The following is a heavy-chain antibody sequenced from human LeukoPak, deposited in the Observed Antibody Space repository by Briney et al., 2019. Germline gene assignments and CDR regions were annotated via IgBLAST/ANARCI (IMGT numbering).Heavy chain of an antibody. V-gene: IGHV3-23*01. J-gene: IGHJ4*02. CDR3: AKDYVGMVAANSGVDY. CDR1: GVTFSSYA. Sequence: GGSLRLSCAASGVTFSSYAMSWVRQAPGKGLEWVSAISGSGGSTYYADSVKGRFTISRDNSKNTLYLQMNSLRAEDTAVYYCAKDYVGMVAANSGVDYWGQGTLVTVSS. CDR2: ISGSGGST. D-gene: IGHD2-15*01.